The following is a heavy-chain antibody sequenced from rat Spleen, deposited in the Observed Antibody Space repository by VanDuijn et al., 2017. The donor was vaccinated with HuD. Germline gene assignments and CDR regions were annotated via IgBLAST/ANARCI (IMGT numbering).Heavy chain of an antibody. CDR3: TRVDGYYRTMDA. D-gene: IGHD1-12*03. V-gene: IGHV5-25*01. CDR2: ISNGGGNT. Sequence: EVQLAESGGGLVQPGRSMKLSCKVSGFTFSHYYMAWARQAPTKGLEWVASISNGGGNTYYRDSVKGRFTISSDNTKSTLYLEMDSLRSEDTATYYCTRVDGYYRTMDAWGQGTSVTVSS. CDR1: GFTFSHYY. J-gene: IGHJ4*01.